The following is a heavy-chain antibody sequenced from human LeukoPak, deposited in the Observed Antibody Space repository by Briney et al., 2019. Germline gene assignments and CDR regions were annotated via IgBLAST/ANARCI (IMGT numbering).Heavy chain of an antibody. V-gene: IGHV4-59*08. J-gene: IGHJ3*02. CDR1: GGSISSYY. Sequence: SETLSLTCTVSGGSISSYYWSWIRQPPGKGLEWIGYIYYSGSTKYDPSLKSRVTISVDTSKNQCSLKLSSVTAADTAVYYCARHFFVGAEDAFDIWGQGTMVTVSS. CDR3: ARHFFVGAEDAFDI. D-gene: IGHD2/OR15-2a*01. CDR2: IYYSGST.